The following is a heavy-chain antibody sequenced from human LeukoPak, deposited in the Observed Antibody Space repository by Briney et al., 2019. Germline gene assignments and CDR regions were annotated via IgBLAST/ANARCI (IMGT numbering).Heavy chain of an antibody. CDR3: AALDTATTTAGY. Sequence: PGGSLRLSCAASGFTCSYCWMSWVRQAPGTGLEWVACMKNDGSEEYYVDSVKGRFTISRDNARNSLFLQMNSLRAEDTAVYYCAALDTATTTAGYWGQGTLVTVSS. CDR2: MKNDGSEE. CDR1: GFTCSYCW. J-gene: IGHJ4*02. V-gene: IGHV3-7*01. D-gene: IGHD5-18*01.